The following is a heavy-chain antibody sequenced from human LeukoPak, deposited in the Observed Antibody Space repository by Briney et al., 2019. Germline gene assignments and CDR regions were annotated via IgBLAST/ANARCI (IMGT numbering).Heavy chain of an antibody. Sequence: GESLKISCKASGYSLTSYWIAWVRQMPGKGLEWMGIIYPGDSDTRYSPSFQGQVTISADKSISTAYLQWSSLKASDTAIYYCARAIGIAEPGPMDYWGQGTLVTVSS. CDR1: GYSLTSYW. CDR2: IYPGDSDT. D-gene: IGHD6-13*01. V-gene: IGHV5-51*01. CDR3: ARAIGIAEPGPMDY. J-gene: IGHJ4*02.